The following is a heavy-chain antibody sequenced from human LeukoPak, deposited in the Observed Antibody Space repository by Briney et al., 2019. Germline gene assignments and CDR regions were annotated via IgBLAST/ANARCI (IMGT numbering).Heavy chain of an antibody. J-gene: IGHJ4*02. CDR3: AREGVVVGMEGFDY. CDR2: INLDGSEK. D-gene: IGHD3-22*01. V-gene: IGHV3-7*01. CDR1: GFTFSSHW. Sequence: PGGSPRFSCAASGFTFSSHWMSWVRQAPGKGLEWVANINLDGSEKYYVDSVKGRFTISRDNAKNSLYLQMNSLRAEDTAVYFCAREGVVVGMEGFDYWGQGTLVTVSS.